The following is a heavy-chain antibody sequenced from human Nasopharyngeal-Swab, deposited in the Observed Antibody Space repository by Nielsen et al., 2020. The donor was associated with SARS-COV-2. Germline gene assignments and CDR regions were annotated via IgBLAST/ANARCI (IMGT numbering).Heavy chain of an antibody. V-gene: IGHV1-46*01. CDR1: RYTFTRYY. Sequence: ASVKVSCKASRYTFTRYYIHWVRQAPGQGLEWMGIINPGGGSARYSQNFQGRVTMTRDTSTSTVYMELSSLRSEDTAVYYCARGGDPREVVAATDCFDPWGQGTLVTVSS. CDR2: INPGGGSA. CDR3: ARGGDPREVVAATDCFDP. D-gene: IGHD2-15*01. J-gene: IGHJ5*02.